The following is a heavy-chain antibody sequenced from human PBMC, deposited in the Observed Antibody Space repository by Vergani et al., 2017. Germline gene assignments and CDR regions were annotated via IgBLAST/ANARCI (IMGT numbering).Heavy chain of an antibody. CDR3: TTRSSTPCGGYYYMDV. V-gene: IGHV3-49*04. Sequence: EVQLVESGGGLVQPGGSLRLSCAASGFTFSSYSMNWVRQAPGKGLEWVGYIRSQAYGGTTEYAASVKGRFTISRDDSKSISYLQMNSLKTEATAVYYCTTRSSTPCGGYYYMDVWGKGTTVTVSS. CDR1: GFTFSSYS. D-gene: IGHD2-2*01. CDR2: IRSQAYGGTT. J-gene: IGHJ6*03.